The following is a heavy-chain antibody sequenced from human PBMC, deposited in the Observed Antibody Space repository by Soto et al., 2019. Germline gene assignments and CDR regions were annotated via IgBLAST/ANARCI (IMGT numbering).Heavy chain of an antibody. D-gene: IGHD6-19*01. Sequence: GGSLRLSCVVSGFTFSDFGMHWVRQSPGEGLAWVASISKDGLDRYYSESVKGRFTISRDDSKNTVFLQMNSLKVEDTAAYFCASPREGQWLVFDHWGQRTLVTVSS. V-gene: IGHV3-30*19. J-gene: IGHJ4*02. CDR3: ASPREGQWLVFDH. CDR1: GFTFSDFG. CDR2: ISKDGLDR.